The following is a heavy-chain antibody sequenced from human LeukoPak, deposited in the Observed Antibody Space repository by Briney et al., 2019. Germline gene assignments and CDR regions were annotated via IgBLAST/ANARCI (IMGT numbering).Heavy chain of an antibody. V-gene: IGHV3-64*01. D-gene: IGHD1-26*01. Sequence: GGSLRLSCAASGFTFSSYAMHWVRQAPGKGLEYVSAISSNGGSTYYANSVKGRFTISRDNSKNTLYLQMNSPRAEDTAIYYCAKKYSTGLDPWGQGTLVTVSS. J-gene: IGHJ5*02. CDR3: AKKYSTGLDP. CDR2: ISSNGGST. CDR1: GFTFSSYA.